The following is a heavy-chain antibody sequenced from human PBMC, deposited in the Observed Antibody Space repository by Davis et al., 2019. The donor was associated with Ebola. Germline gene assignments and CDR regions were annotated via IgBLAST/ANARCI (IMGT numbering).Heavy chain of an antibody. CDR1: GFTFSGYS. D-gene: IGHD2-21*02. Sequence: PGGSLRLSCAASGFTFSGYSMNWVRQAPGKGLEWVSYISSSGTIYYTVSVKGRFTISRDNAKNSLYLQMNSLRDEDTAVYYCARDDVVVVTATFDYWGQGTLVTVSS. CDR3: ARDDVVVVTATFDY. V-gene: IGHV3-48*02. J-gene: IGHJ4*02. CDR2: ISSSGTI.